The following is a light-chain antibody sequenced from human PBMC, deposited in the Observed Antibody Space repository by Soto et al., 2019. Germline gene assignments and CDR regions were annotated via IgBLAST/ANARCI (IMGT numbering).Light chain of an antibody. CDR1: QSINNY. Sequence: DIQMTQSPSSLSASVGDRVTITCRASQSINNYLNWYQQKPGKAPKLLFYAGSSLQCGVPSRLSGSGSGTDFTLTISRLQPEDAATYYRQQSYSTIPFGQGTRLEI. J-gene: IGKJ5*01. V-gene: IGKV1-39*01. CDR2: AGS. CDR3: QQSYSTIP.